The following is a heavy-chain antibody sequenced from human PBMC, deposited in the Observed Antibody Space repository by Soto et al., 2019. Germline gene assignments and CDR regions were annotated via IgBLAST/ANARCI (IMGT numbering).Heavy chain of an antibody. CDR2: ISTDGSYK. CDR1: GFTFNMHG. D-gene: IGHD1-26*01. J-gene: IGHJ4*02. Sequence: QVQLVESGGGVVQPGRSLRLSCAASGFTFNMHGMHWVRQAPGKGLEWVAVISTDGSYKYHVDSVKGRFTISRDNSNNTLYLRMNSLKTEDTAIYYCAKDQRIVGSTRGYIDYWGQGTLVTVSS. V-gene: IGHV3-30*18. CDR3: AKDQRIVGSTRGYIDY.